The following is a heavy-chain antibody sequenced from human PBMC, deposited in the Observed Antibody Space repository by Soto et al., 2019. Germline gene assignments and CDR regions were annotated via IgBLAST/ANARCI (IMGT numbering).Heavy chain of an antibody. J-gene: IGHJ4*02. CDR3: ARVPDY. D-gene: IGHD2-2*01. V-gene: IGHV4-30-2*01. Sequence: SETLSLTCTVSGGSISSSGGYSWSWIRQPPGKGLEWIGYMYQSGSTYYHPSLKSRVTISIDRSKNQFSLKLSSVTAADTAVYYCARVPDYWGQGILVTVSS. CDR1: GGSISSSGGYS. CDR2: MYQSGST.